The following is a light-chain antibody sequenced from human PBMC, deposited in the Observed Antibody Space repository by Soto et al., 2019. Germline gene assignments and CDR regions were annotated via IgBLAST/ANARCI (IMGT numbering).Light chain of an antibody. CDR3: FSYTTSGTYV. Sequence: QAARTPPPSVSVSPGQSITISYTGTSSDVGNYKYVSWYQQHPGKAPKLMIYEVSNRPSGVSNRFSGSKSGNMASLTISGLQAEDETDYYCFSYTTSGTYVFGTGTKVTVL. V-gene: IGLV2-14*01. J-gene: IGLJ1*01. CDR1: SSDVGNYKY. CDR2: EVS.